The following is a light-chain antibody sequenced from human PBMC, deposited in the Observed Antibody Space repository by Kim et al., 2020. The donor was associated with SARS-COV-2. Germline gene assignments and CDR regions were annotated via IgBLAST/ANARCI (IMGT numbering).Light chain of an antibody. Sequence: QVILTQSPSASASLGASVKLTCSLNSGHTNYAIAWHQKRPDKGPRYLMRVKSDGSHMRGDGIPDRFSGSSSGAQRYLTISSLQSEDEADYYCQTWTSNTGRVFGGGTQLTVL. J-gene: IGLJ2*01. CDR1: SGHTNYA. CDR2: VKSDGSH. V-gene: IGLV4-69*01. CDR3: QTWTSNTGRV.